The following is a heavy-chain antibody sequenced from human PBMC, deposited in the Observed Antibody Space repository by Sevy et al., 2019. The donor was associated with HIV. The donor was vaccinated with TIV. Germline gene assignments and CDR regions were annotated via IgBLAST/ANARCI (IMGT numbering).Heavy chain of an antibody. V-gene: IGHV4-39*01. CDR2: VDYSGTT. J-gene: IGHJ4*02. CDR1: GGSISSSIYY. D-gene: IGHD1-26*01. CDR3: ARHVTESYSGYFDY. Sequence: SETLSLTCTVSGGSISSSIYYWGWIRQPPGKGLEWFGGVDYSGTTHYPPSLKSRVTISVDTSKSQISLRLSSVTAADTAVYYCARHVTESYSGYFDYWGQGTLVTVSS.